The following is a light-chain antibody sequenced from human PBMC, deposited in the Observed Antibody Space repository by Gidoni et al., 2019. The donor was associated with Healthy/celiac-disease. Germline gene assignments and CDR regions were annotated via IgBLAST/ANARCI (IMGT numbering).Light chain of an antibody. CDR1: QSISSY. Sequence: DIPMTQSPSSLSASVADRVTITCRASQSISSYLNWYQQKPGKAPKLLIYAASSLQSGVPSRFSGSGSGTDFTLTISSLQPEDFATYYCQQSYSTPRTFXGXTKVEIK. J-gene: IGKJ4*01. V-gene: IGKV1-39*01. CDR2: AAS. CDR3: QQSYSTPRT.